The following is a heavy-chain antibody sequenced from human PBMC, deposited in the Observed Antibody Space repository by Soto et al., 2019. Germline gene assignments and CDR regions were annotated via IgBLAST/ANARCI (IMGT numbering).Heavy chain of an antibody. Sequence: SETLSLTCTVSGGSISSSSYYWGWIRQPPGKGLEWIGSIYYSGSTYYNPSLKSRVTISVDTSKNQFSLKLSSVTAADTAVYYCASTMVRRVTGYYYYGMDVWGQGTTVTVSS. D-gene: IGHD3-10*01. J-gene: IGHJ6*02. CDR1: GGSISSSSYY. CDR3: ASTMVRRVTGYYYYGMDV. CDR2: IYYSGST. V-gene: IGHV4-39*01.